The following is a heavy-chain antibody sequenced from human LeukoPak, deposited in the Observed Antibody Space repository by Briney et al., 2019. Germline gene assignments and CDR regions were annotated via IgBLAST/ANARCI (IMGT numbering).Heavy chain of an antibody. Sequence: GGSLRLSCAASGFTVNSNYMNWVRQAPGKGLEWLSVIYSGGSTYYADSVKGRFTISRDNSKNTLFLQMNSLRAEDTAKYYCARGDDYGGAWYYFDYWGLGTLVTVSS. CDR1: GFTVNSNY. CDR3: ARGDDYGGAWYYFDY. CDR2: IYSGGST. D-gene: IGHD4-23*01. V-gene: IGHV3-53*01. J-gene: IGHJ4*02.